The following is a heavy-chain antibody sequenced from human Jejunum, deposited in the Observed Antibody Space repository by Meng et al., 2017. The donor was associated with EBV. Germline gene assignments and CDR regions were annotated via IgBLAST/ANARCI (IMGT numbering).Heavy chain of an antibody. CDR1: GGTFSSYV. Sequence: QLQRVELGHEVKKPWSSVKVSCKASGGTFSSYVINWVRQAPGQGLEWMGGIIPIFGRTNYALEFQDRVTITADKFTSTVNMEMSSLKSEDTAVYYCARDQGRDYDSSTYYTHWGRGTLVTVSS. D-gene: IGHD3-22*01. V-gene: IGHV1-69*06. CDR3: ARDQGRDYDSSTYYTH. J-gene: IGHJ4*02. CDR2: IIPIFGRT.